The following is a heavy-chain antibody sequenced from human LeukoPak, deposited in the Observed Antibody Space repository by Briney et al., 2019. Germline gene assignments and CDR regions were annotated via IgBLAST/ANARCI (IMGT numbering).Heavy chain of an antibody. CDR2: IFHTGSI. Sequence: SETLSLTCGVSGYSISGGYYWGWIRQYPGKGLEWIATIFHTGSIYHNPSIKSRVILSVVTSKNQFSLILTSVTAADTAVYYCVRMGVSYYYDSSTYYPVAFDVWGQGTMVTVSS. J-gene: IGHJ3*01. CDR3: VRMGVSYYYDSSTYYPVAFDV. D-gene: IGHD3-22*01. V-gene: IGHV4-38-2*01. CDR1: GYSISGGYY.